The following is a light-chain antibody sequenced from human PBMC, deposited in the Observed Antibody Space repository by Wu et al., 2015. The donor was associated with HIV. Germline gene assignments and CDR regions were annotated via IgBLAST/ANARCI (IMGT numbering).Light chain of an antibody. CDR2: DAS. CDR3: QQCGVSPFT. Sequence: EIVLTQSPATLSLSPGERATLSCRASQSVSSFLAWYQQKPGQAPRLLIYDASNRATGIPARFSGSGSGTDFTLTISRLEPEDFAVYFCQQCGVSPFTFGQGTKLEIK. CDR1: QSVSSF. J-gene: IGKJ2*01. V-gene: IGKV3-11*01.